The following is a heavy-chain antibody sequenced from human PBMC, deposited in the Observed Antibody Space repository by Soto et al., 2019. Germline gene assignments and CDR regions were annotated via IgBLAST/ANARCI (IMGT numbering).Heavy chain of an antibody. V-gene: IGHV3-53*01. CDR2: IYSGGST. CDR1: GFTVSSNY. D-gene: IGHD6-6*01. J-gene: IGHJ6*02. Sequence: GGSLSLSCAASGFTVSSNYMSWVRQAPGKGLEWVSVIYSGGSTCYAESLKGRFTIPRDNSKNTLYLQMNSLRAEDTAVYYCARAPSSYSSSRTYYYYGMDVWGQGTTVTVSS. CDR3: ARAPSSYSSSRTYYYYGMDV.